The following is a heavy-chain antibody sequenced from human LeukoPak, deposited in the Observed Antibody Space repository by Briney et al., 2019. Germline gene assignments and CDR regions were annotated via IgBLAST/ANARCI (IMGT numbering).Heavy chain of an antibody. CDR1: GFTFSSYS. Sequence: PGGSLRLSCAASGFTFSSYSMNWVRQASGKGLEWVSSISSSSSYIYYADSVKGRFTISRDNSKNTLSLQMNSLRAEDTAVYYCARDRTTGYGMDVWGQGTTVTVSS. V-gene: IGHV3-21*04. CDR3: ARDRTTGYGMDV. J-gene: IGHJ6*02. D-gene: IGHD1-1*01. CDR2: ISSSSSYI.